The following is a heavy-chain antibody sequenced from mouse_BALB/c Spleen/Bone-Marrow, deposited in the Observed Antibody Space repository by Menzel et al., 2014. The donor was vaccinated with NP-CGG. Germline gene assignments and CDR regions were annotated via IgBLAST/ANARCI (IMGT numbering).Heavy chain of an antibody. Sequence: VQLQQSGAELVKPGASVKLSCTASGFNIKDTYMHWVKQRPEQDLEWIGRIDPANGNTKYDPKFQGKATITADTSSNTAYLQLSSLTSEDTAVYYCARGYYDYVYAMDYWGQGTSVTVSS. CDR2: IDPANGNT. D-gene: IGHD2-4*01. J-gene: IGHJ4*01. CDR1: GFNIKDTY. CDR3: ARGYYDYVYAMDY. V-gene: IGHV14-3*02.